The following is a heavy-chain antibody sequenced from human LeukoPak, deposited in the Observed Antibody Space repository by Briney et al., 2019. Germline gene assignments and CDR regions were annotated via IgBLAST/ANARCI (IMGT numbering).Heavy chain of an antibody. D-gene: IGHD1-7*01. J-gene: IGHJ4*02. CDR1: GFTFSRYW. CDR3: ARLGGITGTRGFDY. CDR2: ISSSSSYI. V-gene: IGHV3-21*01. Sequence: GGSLRLSCVASGFTFSRYWMSWVRQAPGKGLEWVLSISSSSSYIYYADSVKGRFTISRDNAKNSLYLPMNSLRAEDTAVYYCARLGGITGTRGFDYWGQGTLVTVSS.